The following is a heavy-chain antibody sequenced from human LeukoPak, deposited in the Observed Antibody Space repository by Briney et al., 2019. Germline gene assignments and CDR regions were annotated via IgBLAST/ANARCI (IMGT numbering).Heavy chain of an antibody. Sequence: SVKVSCKASGGTFSSYAISWVRQAPGQGLEWMGRIIPILGIANYAQKFQGRVTITADKSTSTAYMELSSLRSEDTAVYYCARAYCSSTSCYSFDYWSQGALVTVSS. D-gene: IGHD2-2*02. CDR2: IIPILGIA. CDR3: ARAYCSSTSCYSFDY. J-gene: IGHJ4*02. CDR1: GGTFSSYA. V-gene: IGHV1-69*04.